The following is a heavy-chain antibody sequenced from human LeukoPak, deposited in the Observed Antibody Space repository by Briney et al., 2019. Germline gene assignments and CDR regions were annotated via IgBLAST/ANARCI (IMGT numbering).Heavy chain of an antibody. Sequence: GGSLRLSCAASGFTFSSYEMNWVRQAPGKGLEWVSYISSSGSTIYYADSVKGRFTISRDNAKNSLYLQMNSLRAEDTAVYYCARARITETRCYYYGMDVWGQGTTVTVSS. V-gene: IGHV3-48*03. J-gene: IGHJ6*02. D-gene: IGHD3-10*01. CDR3: ARARITETRCYYYGMDV. CDR1: GFTFSSYE. CDR2: ISSSGSTI.